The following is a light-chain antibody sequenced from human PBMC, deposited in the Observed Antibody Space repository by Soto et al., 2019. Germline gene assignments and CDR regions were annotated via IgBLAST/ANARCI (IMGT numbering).Light chain of an antibody. Sequence: QSALTQSPSASGTPGQRVTISCYGSSSNIGSNTVNWYQQLPGTAPKLLIFFGSHRPSGVPDRFSGSKSGSSASLAISGLQSEDEADYYCAAWDDSLNGVVFGGGTKVTVL. J-gene: IGLJ2*01. CDR1: SSNIGSNT. CDR2: FGS. V-gene: IGLV1-44*01. CDR3: AAWDDSLNGVV.